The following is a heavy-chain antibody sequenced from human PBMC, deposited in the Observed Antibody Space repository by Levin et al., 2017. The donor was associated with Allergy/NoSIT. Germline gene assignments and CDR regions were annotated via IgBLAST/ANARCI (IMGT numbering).Heavy chain of an antibody. CDR2: IYYSGST. J-gene: IGHJ5*02. CDR3: ARLSGAAAAHNWFDP. CDR1: GGSISSYSY. V-gene: IGHV4-59*08. Sequence: PSETLSLTCTVSGGSISSYSYWSWIRQSPGKGLEWIGYIYYSGSTNYNPSLKSRVTISVDTSKNQFSLKLSSVTAADTAVYYCARLSGAAAAHNWFDPWGQGTLVTVSS. D-gene: IGHD6-13*01.